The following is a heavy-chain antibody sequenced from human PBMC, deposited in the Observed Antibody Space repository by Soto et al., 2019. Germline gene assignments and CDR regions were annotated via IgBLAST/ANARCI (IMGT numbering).Heavy chain of an antibody. CDR3: ARESRPNEGLFPYYYYYYGMDV. D-gene: IGHD3-3*01. J-gene: IGHJ6*02. CDR2: MNPNSGNT. Sequence: ASVKVSCKASGYTFTSYDINWVRQATGQGLEWMGWMNPNSGNTGYAQKFRGRVTMTRNTSISTAYMELSSLRSEDTAVYYCARESRPNEGLFPYYYYYYGMDVWGQGTTVTVSS. V-gene: IGHV1-8*01. CDR1: GYTFTSYD.